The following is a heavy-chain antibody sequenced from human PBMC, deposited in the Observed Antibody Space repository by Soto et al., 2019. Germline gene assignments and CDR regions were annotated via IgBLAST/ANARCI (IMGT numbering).Heavy chain of an antibody. CDR3: AKAIVATKSFILGAFDI. J-gene: IGHJ3*02. V-gene: IGHV3-9*01. D-gene: IGHD5-12*01. CDR2: ISWNSGSI. CDR1: GFTFDDYA. Sequence: EVQLVESGGGLVQSGRSLRLSCAASGFTFDDYAMHWVRQAPGKGLEWVSGISWNSGSIGYADSVKGRFTISRDNAKNSLYLQMNSLRAEDTALYYCAKAIVATKSFILGAFDIWGQGTMVTVSS.